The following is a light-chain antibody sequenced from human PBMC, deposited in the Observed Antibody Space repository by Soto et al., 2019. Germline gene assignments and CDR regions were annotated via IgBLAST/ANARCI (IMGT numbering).Light chain of an antibody. CDR3: SSYTSNITPYV. Sequence: QSALTQPASMSGSPGQSITISCTGTSSDVGGYNFVSWYQQHQGKAPKLMIYHVTNRPSGVSSRFSGSKSGNTASLTISGLQAEDEADYYCSSYTSNITPYVFGTGTKLTVL. V-gene: IGLV2-14*01. J-gene: IGLJ1*01. CDR2: HVT. CDR1: SSDVGGYNF.